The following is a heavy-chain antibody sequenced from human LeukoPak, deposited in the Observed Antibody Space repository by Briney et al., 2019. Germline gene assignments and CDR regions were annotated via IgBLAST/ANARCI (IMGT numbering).Heavy chain of an antibody. V-gene: IGHV1-69*04. CDR1: GYTFTSYA. CDR3: ARDRGIAAAGTYY. Sequence: GASVKVSCKTSGYTFTSYAISWVRQAPGQGLEWMGRIIPILGIANYAQKFQGRVTITADKSTSTAYMELSSLRSEDTAVYYCARDRGIAAAGTYYWGQGTLVTVSS. J-gene: IGHJ4*02. CDR2: IIPILGIA. D-gene: IGHD6-13*01.